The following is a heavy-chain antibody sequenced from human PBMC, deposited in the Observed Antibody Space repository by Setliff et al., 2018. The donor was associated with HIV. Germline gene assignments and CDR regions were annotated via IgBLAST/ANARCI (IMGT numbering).Heavy chain of an antibody. D-gene: IGHD1-26*01. J-gene: IGHJ5*02. CDR1: GFTFSDYY. CDR3: VREWVADP. Sequence: GGSLRLSCAASGFTFSDYYMSWIRQAPGKGLEWVSYISSSGSYTNYADSVKGRFTISRDNAKNPLYLQMSSLRADDTAVYYCVREWVADPWGQGTLVTVSS. CDR2: ISSSGSYT. V-gene: IGHV3-11*05.